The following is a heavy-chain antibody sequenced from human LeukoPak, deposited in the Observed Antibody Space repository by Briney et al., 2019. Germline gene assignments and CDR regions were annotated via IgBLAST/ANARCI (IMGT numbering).Heavy chain of an antibody. CDR1: GGSISSSSYY. Sequence: SETLSLTCTVSGGSISSSSYYWGWIRQPPGKGLEWIGTIYYSGSTYYNPSLKSRVTISVDTSKNQFSLKLNSVTAADTAVYYCARGGIAAAGSINWFDPWGQGTLVTVSS. CDR3: ARGGIAAAGSINWFDP. J-gene: IGHJ5*02. V-gene: IGHV4-39*07. D-gene: IGHD6-13*01. CDR2: IYYSGST.